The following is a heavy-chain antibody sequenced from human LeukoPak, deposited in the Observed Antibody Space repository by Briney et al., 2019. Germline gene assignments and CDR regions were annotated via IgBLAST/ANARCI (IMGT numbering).Heavy chain of an antibody. CDR2: IRLGGRDK. D-gene: IGHD1-14*01. CDR1: GFTFSSYG. Sequence: PGGSLRLSCAASGFTFSSYGIHWVRQAPGKGLEWVSFIRLGGRDKYYAESVKGRSTVSTDSARNTLYLQMSSLRTEDTAVYYCARDSAEPTLRYFDCWGQGTLVIVSS. CDR3: ARDSAEPTLRYFDC. J-gene: IGHJ4*02. V-gene: IGHV3-30*02.